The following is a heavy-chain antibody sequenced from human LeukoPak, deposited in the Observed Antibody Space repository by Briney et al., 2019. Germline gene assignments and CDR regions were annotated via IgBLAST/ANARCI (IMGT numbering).Heavy chain of an antibody. J-gene: IGHJ6*03. Sequence: ASVKVSCKASGYTFTSYYMHWVRQAPGQGLEWMGIINTSGGSTRYAQKLQGRVTMTRDMSTSTVYMELSSLRSEDTAVYYCARAGLGYSRPQYYYYMDVWGKGTTVTVSS. D-gene: IGHD5-12*01. CDR1: GYTFTSYY. CDR3: ARAGLGYSRPQYYYYMDV. CDR2: INTSGGST. V-gene: IGHV1-46*01.